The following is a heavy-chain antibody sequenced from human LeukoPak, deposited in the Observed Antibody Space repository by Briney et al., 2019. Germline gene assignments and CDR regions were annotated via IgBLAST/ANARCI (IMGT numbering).Heavy chain of an antibody. J-gene: IGHJ6*02. Sequence: PSETLSLTCAVYGGSFSGYYWSWIRQPPGKGLEWIGYIYYSGSTNYNPSLKSRVTISVDTSKNQFSLKLSSVTAADTAVYYCARHQSNYDFWSGYYRNGMDVWGQGTTVTVSS. CDR1: GGSFSGYY. V-gene: IGHV4-59*08. CDR2: IYYSGST. D-gene: IGHD3-3*01. CDR3: ARHQSNYDFWSGYYRNGMDV.